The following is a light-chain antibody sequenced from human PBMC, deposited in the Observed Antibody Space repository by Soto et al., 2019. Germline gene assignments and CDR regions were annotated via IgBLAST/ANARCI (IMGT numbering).Light chain of an antibody. V-gene: IGKV1-5*03. CDR1: QSISSW. Sequence: DIQMTQSPSTLSASVGDRVTITCRASQSISSWLAWYQHKPGKAPKLLIYKASSLEGGVPSRFSGSGSGTEFTLTISSLQPDDFATYYCQNYNTYSRTFGQGTKVEVK. CDR3: QNYNTYSRT. CDR2: KAS. J-gene: IGKJ1*01.